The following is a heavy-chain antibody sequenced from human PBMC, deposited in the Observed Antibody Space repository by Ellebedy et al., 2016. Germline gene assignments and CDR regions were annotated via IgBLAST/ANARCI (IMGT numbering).Heavy chain of an antibody. D-gene: IGHD2-15*01. Sequence: GESLKISCAASGFTFSSYSMIWVRQAPGKGLEWVSHIDSSSGNIVYTDSVKGRFTISRDNARSSLYLQMNSLRDDDTAVYYCAKVGVAASLDNWFDCWGQGTLVTVSS. J-gene: IGHJ5*01. CDR1: GFTFSSYS. CDR2: IDSSSGNI. V-gene: IGHV3-48*02. CDR3: AKVGVAASLDNWFDC.